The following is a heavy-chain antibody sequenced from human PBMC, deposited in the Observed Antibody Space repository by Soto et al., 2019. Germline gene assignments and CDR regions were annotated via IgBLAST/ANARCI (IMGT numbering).Heavy chain of an antibody. Sequence: PGGSLRLSCAASGFTISSYSLNWVRQAPGKGLVWVSRVNGDGSSTGYADSVKGRFTISRDNSKNTLYLQMNSLRAEDTALYYCGSFDILTAPWGQGTLVTVSS. CDR2: VNGDGSST. J-gene: IGHJ5*02. CDR1: GFTISSYS. V-gene: IGHV3-74*01. D-gene: IGHD3-9*01. CDR3: GSFDILTAP.